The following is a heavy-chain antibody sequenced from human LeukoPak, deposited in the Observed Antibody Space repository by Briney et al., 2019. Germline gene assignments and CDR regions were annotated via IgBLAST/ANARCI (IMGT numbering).Heavy chain of an antibody. V-gene: IGHV7-4-1*02. CDR3: ARSGDVILAALVH. Sequence: ASVKVTCKASGYTFNTYSMTWVRQAPGQGLEWMGWMNTTTGYQTFAQGFTGRLVFSLDTCVTTAYLHINSLKADDTAVYLCARSGDVILAALVHWGQGALVTVSS. CDR2: MNTTTGYQ. D-gene: IGHD3-9*01. CDR1: GYTFNTYS. J-gene: IGHJ4*03.